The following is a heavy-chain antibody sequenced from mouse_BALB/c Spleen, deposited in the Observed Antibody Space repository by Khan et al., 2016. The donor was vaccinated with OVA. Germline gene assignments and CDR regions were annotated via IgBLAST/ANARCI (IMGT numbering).Heavy chain of an antibody. Sequence: VQLKESGAELVKPGASVKLSCTASGFNIKDTYMHWVKQRPEQGLEWIGRIDPANGNTQYDPKFQGKATITADTSSNTVYLQLSSLTSEDTAVYYCALRGDIYDTYYGYAMDYWGQGTSVTVSS. V-gene: IGHV14-3*02. CDR2: IDPANGNT. J-gene: IGHJ4*01. CDR3: ALRGDIYDTYYGYAMDY. D-gene: IGHD2-3*01. CDR1: GFNIKDTY.